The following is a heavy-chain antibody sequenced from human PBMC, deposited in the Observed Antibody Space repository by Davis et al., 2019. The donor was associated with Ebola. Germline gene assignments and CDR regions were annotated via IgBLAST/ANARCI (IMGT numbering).Heavy chain of an antibody. D-gene: IGHD6-19*01. J-gene: IGHJ6*02. CDR3: ARDIGYSNGWPDYYYYGMDV. Sequence: GESLKISCAASGFTFSLYAMHWVRQAPGKGLEWVAVVSYDGRNKYYVDSVKGRFPVSRDNSRNTLNLQMNSLRAEDTAVYYCARDIGYSNGWPDYYYYGMDVWGQGTTVTVTS. CDR1: GFTFSLYA. CDR2: VSYDGRNK. V-gene: IGHV3-30*04.